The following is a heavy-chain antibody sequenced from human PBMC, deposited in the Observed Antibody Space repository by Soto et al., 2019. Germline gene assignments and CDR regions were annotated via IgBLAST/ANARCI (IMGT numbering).Heavy chain of an antibody. CDR2: IKSNADGGAA. J-gene: IGHJ4*02. V-gene: IGHV3-15*01. CDR1: GFTFTNAW. Sequence: EVQLVESGGGLLKPGGSLRLSCTASGFTFTNAWMDWVRQAPGKGLEWVGRIKSNADGGAADYPAPVKGRFIISRDNSKNTLYLQMNSLRAEDTAVYYCAKDIAAWSNYLDYWGQGTLVTVSS. CDR3: AKDIAAWSNYLDY. D-gene: IGHD3-3*01.